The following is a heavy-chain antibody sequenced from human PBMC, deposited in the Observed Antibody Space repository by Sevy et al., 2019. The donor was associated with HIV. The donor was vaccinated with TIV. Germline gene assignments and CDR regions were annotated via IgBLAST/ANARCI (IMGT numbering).Heavy chain of an antibody. CDR2: ISSNGGST. J-gene: IGHJ4*02. CDR3: AREGVGGYSYSLDY. Sequence: GESLKISCAASGFRFSSYALHWVHQATGKGLEYVSAISSNGGSTYYADSVKGRFTISRDNSKNTLYLQMGSLRAEDMAVYYCAREGVGGYSYSLDYWGQGTLVTVSS. D-gene: IGHD5-18*01. V-gene: IGHV3-64*02. CDR1: GFRFSSYA.